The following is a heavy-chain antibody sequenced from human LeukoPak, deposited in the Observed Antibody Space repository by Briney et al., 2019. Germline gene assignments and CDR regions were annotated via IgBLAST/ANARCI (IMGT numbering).Heavy chain of an antibody. J-gene: IGHJ4*02. CDR3: ARDEPEVYSGSYYVPYYFDY. D-gene: IGHD1-26*01. V-gene: IGHV3-23*01. CDR2: ISGSGGST. Sequence: GGSLRLSCAASGFTFSSYAMSWVRQAPGKGLEWVSAISGSGGSTYYADSVKGRFTISRDNAKNSLYLQMNSLRAEDTAVYYCARDEPEVYSGSYYVPYYFDYWGQGTLVTVSS. CDR1: GFTFSSYA.